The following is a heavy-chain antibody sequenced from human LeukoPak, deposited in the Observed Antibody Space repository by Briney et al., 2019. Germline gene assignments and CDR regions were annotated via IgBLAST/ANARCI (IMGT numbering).Heavy chain of an antibody. CDR1: GYTFTGYY. D-gene: IGHD5-12*01. J-gene: IGHJ6*03. CDR2: INPNSGGT. V-gene: IGHV1-2*02. Sequence: GASVKVSCKASGYTFTGYYIHWVRQAPGQGLEWMGWINPNSGGTNYAQKFQGRVTMTRDTSINTAYLELSRLRSDDTAVYYCARGLIGLRLGMSYYYYYMDVWGKGTTVTISS. CDR3: ARGLIGLRLGMSYYYYYMDV.